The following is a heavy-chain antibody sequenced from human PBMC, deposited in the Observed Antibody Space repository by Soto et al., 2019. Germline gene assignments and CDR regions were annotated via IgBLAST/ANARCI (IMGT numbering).Heavy chain of an antibody. Sequence: EVQLLESGGGLVQPGGSLRLSCAASGFTFGSYAMNWVRQAPGKGLELVSVISGSGGSTYYADSVKGRFTISRVNSKNTPYRQMNSLIAEDTAVYYCARRSSSWYFDYWGQGTLVTVSS. V-gene: IGHV3-23*01. J-gene: IGHJ4*02. D-gene: IGHD6-13*01. CDR2: ISGSGGST. CDR3: ARRSSSWYFDY. CDR1: GFTFGSYA.